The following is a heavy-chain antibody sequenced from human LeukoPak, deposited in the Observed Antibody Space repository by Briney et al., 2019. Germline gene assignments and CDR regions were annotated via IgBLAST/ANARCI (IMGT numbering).Heavy chain of an antibody. CDR3: VRDRGNPSGWYGGDY. D-gene: IGHD6-19*01. J-gene: IGHJ4*02. CDR1: GFTFDIYA. Sequence: GGSLRLSCAASGFTFDIYAIHWVRQAPGKGLEWVTVISHDGRNKHYADPVKGRFTISRDNSKNTLYLQMNSLRPEDTGVYYCVRDRGNPSGWYGGDYWGQGTLVTVSS. V-gene: IGHV3-30*04. CDR2: ISHDGRNK.